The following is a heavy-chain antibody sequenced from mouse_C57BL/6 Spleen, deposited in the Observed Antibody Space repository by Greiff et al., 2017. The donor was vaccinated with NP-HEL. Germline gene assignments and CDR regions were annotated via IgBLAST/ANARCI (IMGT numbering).Heavy chain of an antibody. CDR1: GFTFSSYA. D-gene: IGHD1-1*01. CDR3: ARDSIITTVWYFDV. CDR2: ISDGGSYT. J-gene: IGHJ1*03. Sequence: EVQVVESGGGLVKPGGSLKLSCAASGFTFSSYAMSWVRQTPEKRLEWVATISDGGSYTYYPDNVKGRFTISRDNAKNNLYLQMSHLKSEDTAMYYCARDSIITTVWYFDVWGTGTTVTVSS. V-gene: IGHV5-4*01.